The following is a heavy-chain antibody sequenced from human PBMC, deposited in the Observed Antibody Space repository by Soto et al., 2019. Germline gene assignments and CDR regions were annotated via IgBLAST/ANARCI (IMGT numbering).Heavy chain of an antibody. Sequence: SLRLSCAASGFSFTNFAMSWVRQAPGKGLEWVAGIGASGDITWYADSVKGRLSISRDNSKNTLYLQLNSLRFEDTAVYYCAKDDFTDRGDDYFDYWGPGTLVTVSS. CDR1: GFSFTNFA. J-gene: IGHJ4*02. V-gene: IGHV3-23*01. CDR2: IGASGDIT. D-gene: IGHD2-21*02. CDR3: AKDDFTDRGDDYFDY.